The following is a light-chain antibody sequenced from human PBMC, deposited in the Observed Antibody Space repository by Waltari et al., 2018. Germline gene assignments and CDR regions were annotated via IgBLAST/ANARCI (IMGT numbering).Light chain of an antibody. V-gene: IGKV1-5*03. J-gene: IGKJ2*01. CDR2: KAS. CDR1: QTIRIY. Sequence: DIQMTQSPSILSASVGDRVTITCRASQTIRIYLAWYQQKPGKAPNLLIYKASTLESGVPSRFSGSGSGTEFTLTISSLQPDDFATYYCQQYHSYSPYTFGQGTTLDIK. CDR3: QQYHSYSPYT.